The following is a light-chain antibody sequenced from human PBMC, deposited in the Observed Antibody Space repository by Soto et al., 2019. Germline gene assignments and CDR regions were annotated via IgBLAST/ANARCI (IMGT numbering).Light chain of an antibody. CDR1: SNDLGGFFY. Sequence: QSALTQPPSASGSPGQAVTISCSGTSNDLGGFFYVSWYQQHPGKAPKLIIFEITKRPAGVPDRFSGSKSGNSASLTVSGLQPDDDADYYCSSYSGNNIVFGGGTKLTVL. V-gene: IGLV2-8*01. CDR2: EIT. J-gene: IGLJ2*01. CDR3: SSYSGNNIV.